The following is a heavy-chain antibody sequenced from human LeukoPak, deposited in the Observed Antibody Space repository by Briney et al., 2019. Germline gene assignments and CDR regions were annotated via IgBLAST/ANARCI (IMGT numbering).Heavy chain of an antibody. CDR2: ISYSGCT. J-gene: IGHJ5*02. CDR3: VRGDGDLSWFDP. Sequence: SETLSLTCTVSGGSISSAGFYSNWIRQHPGKGLEWIGCISYSGCTYYNPSLKSRVTISVDTSKNQFSLKLTSVTAADTAVYYCVRGDGDLSWFDPWGQGTLVTVSS. V-gene: IGHV4-31*03. CDR1: GGSISSAGFY. D-gene: IGHD4-17*01.